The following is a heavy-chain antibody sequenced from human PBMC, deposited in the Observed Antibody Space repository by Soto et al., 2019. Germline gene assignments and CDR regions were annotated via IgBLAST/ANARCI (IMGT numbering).Heavy chain of an antibody. D-gene: IGHD3-22*01. CDR3: SRGTYYPQSSGLHADY. CDR2: ISASGVTT. J-gene: IGHJ4*02. V-gene: IGHV3-23*01. CDR1: AFTFSTYA. Sequence: GGSLSPSCAASAFTFSTYAMSWVRQGPGKGLEWVSSISASGVTTHYADSVRGRFTVSRDNSKNTLYLQMNSLRPEDTAVYYCSRGTYYPQSSGLHADYWGPGTVVTVSS.